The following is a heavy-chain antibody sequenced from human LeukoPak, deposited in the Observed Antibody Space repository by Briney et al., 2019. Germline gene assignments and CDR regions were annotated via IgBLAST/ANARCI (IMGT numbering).Heavy chain of an antibody. CDR3: APPPIAATGN. V-gene: IGHV3-7*01. J-gene: IGHJ4*02. CDR2: IRQDGLAK. D-gene: IGHD6-13*01. Sequence: GGPLRLSFEAPGFILNAFWLIGARQAPGKGLEWVANIRQDGLAKNYVDSVKGRFTVSRDNAKKSLYLQMNSLRAEDTAVYYCAPPPIAATGNWGQGTLVTVSS. CDR1: GFILNAFW.